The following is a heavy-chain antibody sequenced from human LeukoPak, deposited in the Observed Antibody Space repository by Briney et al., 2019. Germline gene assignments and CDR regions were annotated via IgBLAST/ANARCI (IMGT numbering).Heavy chain of an antibody. J-gene: IGHJ5*02. CDR1: GFTFSSYS. D-gene: IGHD2-15*01. CDR3: ARGNIVVVVAATTARWFDP. V-gene: IGHV3-48*01. CDR2: ISSSSSTI. Sequence: PGGSLRLSCAASGFTFSSYSMNWVRQAPGKGLEWVSYISSSSSTIYYADSVKGRFTISRDNAKNSLYLQMNSLRAEDTAVYYCARGNIVVVVAATTARWFDPWGQGTLVTVSS.